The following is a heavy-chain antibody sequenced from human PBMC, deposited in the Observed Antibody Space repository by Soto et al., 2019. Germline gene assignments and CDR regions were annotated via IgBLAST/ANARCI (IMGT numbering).Heavy chain of an antibody. J-gene: IGHJ6*02. Sequence: EVQLVESGGGLVQPGGSLRLSCAASGFTAGLNFMTWVRQAPGKGLEWVSVINAAGTTCYADSVEGRFSVSRDDSKNTVHLQMNSLRAEDTAVYYCARENYYYGLDVWGQGTAVTVSS. CDR2: INAAGTT. V-gene: IGHV3-66*01. CDR3: ARENYYYGLDV. CDR1: GFTAGLNF.